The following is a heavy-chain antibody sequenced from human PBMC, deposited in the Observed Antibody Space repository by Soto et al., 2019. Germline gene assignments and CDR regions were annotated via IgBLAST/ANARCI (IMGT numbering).Heavy chain of an antibody. CDR3: ARGPEIYGEWEYYDS. J-gene: IGHJ4*02. D-gene: IGHD1-26*01. V-gene: IGHV4-59*11. CDR1: GGSMSGHY. Sequence: SETLSLTCNVSGGSMSGHYWTWIRQSPGRGLQWLGFISDNGKTNSDASLKGRLTVSLDKSKNQFSLRLTSVTPADTALYYCARGPEIYGEWEYYDSWGQGALVTVSS. CDR2: ISDNGKT.